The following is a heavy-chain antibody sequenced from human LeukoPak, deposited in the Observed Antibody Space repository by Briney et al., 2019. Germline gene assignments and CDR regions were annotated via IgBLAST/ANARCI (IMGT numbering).Heavy chain of an antibody. J-gene: IGHJ4*02. CDR2: IHYTGST. CDR1: GDSISSSSYY. CDR3: VRGAAY. V-gene: IGHV4-39*01. Sequence: PSETLSLTCTVSGDSISSSSYYWGWIRQPPGKGLEWIGSIHYTGSTYYNPSLRSRVAISVDTSKNQFSLKLSSVTAADTAVYYCVRGAAYWGQGTLVTVSS. D-gene: IGHD6-25*01.